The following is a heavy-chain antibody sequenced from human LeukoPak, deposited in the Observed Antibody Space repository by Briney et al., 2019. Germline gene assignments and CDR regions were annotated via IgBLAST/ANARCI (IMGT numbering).Heavy chain of an antibody. CDR1: GYTFTSYG. D-gene: IGHD2-15*01. CDR2: ISAYNGNT. V-gene: IGHV1-18*01. J-gene: IGHJ3*02. CDR3: ASGYSAVGYCSGGSCYSAFDI. Sequence: GASVKVSCKASGYTFTSYGISWVRQAPGQGLEWMGRISAYNGNTNYAQKLQGRVTMTTDTSTSTAYMELRSLRSDDTAVYYCASGYSAVGYCSGGSCYSAFDIWGQGTMVTVSS.